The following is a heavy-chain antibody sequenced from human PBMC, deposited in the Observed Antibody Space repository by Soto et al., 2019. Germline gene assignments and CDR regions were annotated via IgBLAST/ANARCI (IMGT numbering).Heavy chain of an antibody. Sequence: GGSLRLSCIASGFTFRDYAMAWVRQAPGEDLEWVSAIGTSGTPTLYADSVKSRFSISRDDSRNTVSLQMNSLGVEDTATYYCTRILWSSRRDALDIWGQGTTVTVSS. CDR1: GFTFRDYA. D-gene: IGHD2-21*01. J-gene: IGHJ6*02. CDR2: IGTSGTPT. CDR3: TRILWSSRRDALDI. V-gene: IGHV3-23*01.